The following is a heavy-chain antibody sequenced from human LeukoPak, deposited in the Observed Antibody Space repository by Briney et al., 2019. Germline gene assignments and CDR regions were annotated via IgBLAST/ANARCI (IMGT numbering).Heavy chain of an antibody. CDR1: GFTVSGFF. J-gene: IGHJ4*02. Sequence: WVSLRLSCAASGFTVSGFFMTWVRQAPGMGLQWVSVIYGGGSTDYADSVKGRFTISRDNSKNTLYLQMNSLRAEDTAVYYCARGHSGAWAYFFDFWGQGTLVTVSS. CDR3: ARGHSGAWAYFFDF. CDR2: IYGGGST. V-gene: IGHV3-53*01. D-gene: IGHD6-25*01.